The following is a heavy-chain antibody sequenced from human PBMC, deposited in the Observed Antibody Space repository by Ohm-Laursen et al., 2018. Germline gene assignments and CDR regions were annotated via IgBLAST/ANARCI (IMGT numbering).Heavy chain of an antibody. Sequence: SETLFLTCAVYGESFSGYYWSWIRQPPGKGLEWIGEINHSGSTNYNPSLKSRVTISINTSKKQFSLKLSSVTAADTAVYYCARGNYYDSSGYFSYWGQGSLVTVSS. CDR2: INHSGST. J-gene: IGHJ4*02. CDR1: GESFSGYY. V-gene: IGHV4-34*01. CDR3: ARGNYYDSSGYFSY. D-gene: IGHD3-22*01.